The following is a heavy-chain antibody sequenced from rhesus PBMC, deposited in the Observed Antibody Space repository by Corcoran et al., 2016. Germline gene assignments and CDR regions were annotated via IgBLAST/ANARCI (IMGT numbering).Heavy chain of an antibody. CDR1: GYPFTTYH. J-gene: IGHJ4*01. CDR2: ILPYTGTL. Sequence: QVQILQSGAEIKQPGASVKLSCQASGYPFTTYHIHWVKQAPGQGLEWIGLILPYTGTLKYSERFRGRVTISADTSTNTAYMELSSLTFEDTAVYYCAGEESGGGSFDHWGQGVLVTVSS. D-gene: IGHD2-33*01. V-gene: IGHV1-180*01. CDR3: AGEESGGGSFDH.